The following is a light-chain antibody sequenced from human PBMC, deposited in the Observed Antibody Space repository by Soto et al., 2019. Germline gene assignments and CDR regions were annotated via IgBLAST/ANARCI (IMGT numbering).Light chain of an antibody. CDR1: QSVSSSY. V-gene: IGKV3-20*01. CDR2: GAS. CDR3: QQFGSSPLFT. Sequence: EIVLTQSPGTLSLSPGERATLSCRASQSVSSSYLAWYQQNPGQAPRLLIYGASSRATGIPDRFSGSGSGTDFTLTISRLEPEDFAGYYCQQFGSSPLFTFGPGTKVDVK. J-gene: IGKJ3*01.